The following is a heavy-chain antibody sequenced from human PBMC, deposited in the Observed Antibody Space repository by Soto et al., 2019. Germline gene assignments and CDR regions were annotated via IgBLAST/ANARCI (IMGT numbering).Heavy chain of an antibody. CDR2: ISYDGSNK. CDR3: ASGRGYLVVVVAATGCLDY. J-gene: IGHJ4*02. D-gene: IGHD2-15*01. Sequence: GGSLRLSCAASGFTFSSYAMHWVRQAPGKGLEWVAVISYDGSNKYYADSVKGRFTISRDNSKNTLYLQMNSLRAEDTAVYYCASGRGYLVVVVAATGCLDYWGQGTLVTVSS. CDR1: GFTFSSYA. V-gene: IGHV3-30-3*01.